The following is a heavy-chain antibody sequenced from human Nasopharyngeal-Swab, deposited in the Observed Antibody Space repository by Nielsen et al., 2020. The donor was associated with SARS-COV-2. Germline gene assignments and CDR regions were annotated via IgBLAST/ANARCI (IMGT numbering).Heavy chain of an antibody. Sequence: SETLSLTCTVSGGSIRSGSYYWSWIRQPAGKGLEWIGRIYTSGSTNYNPSLKSRVTISVDTSKNQFSLKLSSVTAADTAVYYCLMTTVTTLDYWGQGTLVTVSS. CDR2: IYTSGST. J-gene: IGHJ4*02. V-gene: IGHV4-61*02. CDR3: LMTTVTTLDY. CDR1: GGSIRSGSYY. D-gene: IGHD4-17*01.